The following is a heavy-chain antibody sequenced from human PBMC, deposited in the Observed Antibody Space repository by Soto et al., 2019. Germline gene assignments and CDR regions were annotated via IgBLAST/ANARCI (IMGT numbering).Heavy chain of an antibody. D-gene: IGHD3-10*01. Sequence: QVQLQESGPGLVKPSETLSLTCTVSGGSISSYYWSWIRQPPGKGLEWIGYIYYSGSTNYNPSLKSRVTISVDTSKNQFSLKLSSVTAADTAVYYCARCLTMVRGVITPYYYGMDVW. J-gene: IGHJ6*01. CDR1: GGSISSYY. CDR3: ARCLTMVRGVITPYYYGMDV. CDR2: IYYSGST. V-gene: IGHV4-59*01.